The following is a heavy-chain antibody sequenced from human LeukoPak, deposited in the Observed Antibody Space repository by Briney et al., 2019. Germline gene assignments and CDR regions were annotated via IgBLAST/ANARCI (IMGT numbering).Heavy chain of an antibody. CDR3: AKDGHIVVVPAAMPGGRYYYYGMDV. Sequence: PGRSLRLSCAASGFTFSSYGMHWVRQAPGKGLEWVAVISYDGSNKYYADSVKGRFTISRDNSKNTLYLQMNSLRAEDTAVYYCAKDGHIVVVPAAMPGGRYYYYGMDVWGKGTTVTVSS. J-gene: IGHJ6*04. CDR1: GFTFSSYG. CDR2: ISYDGSNK. V-gene: IGHV3-30*18. D-gene: IGHD2-2*01.